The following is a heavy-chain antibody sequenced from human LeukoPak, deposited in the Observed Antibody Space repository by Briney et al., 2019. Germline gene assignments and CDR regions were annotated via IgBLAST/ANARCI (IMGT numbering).Heavy chain of an antibody. V-gene: IGHV4-59*12. CDR1: GGSISSYY. Sequence: SETLSLTCTVSGGSISSYYWSWIRQPPGKGLEWIGYIYYTGSTNYNPSLKSRVTISVDTSKNQFSLKLSSVTAADTAVYYCARDQAFTIFGVVIPPSAFDIWGQGTMVTVSS. CDR2: IYYTGST. CDR3: ARDQAFTIFGVVIPPSAFDI. D-gene: IGHD3-3*01. J-gene: IGHJ3*02.